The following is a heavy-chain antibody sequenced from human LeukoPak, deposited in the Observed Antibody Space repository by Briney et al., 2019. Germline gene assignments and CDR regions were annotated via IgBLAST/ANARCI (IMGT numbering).Heavy chain of an antibody. D-gene: IGHD3-9*01. Sequence: PGGSLRLSCAASGFTFSSYSMNWVRQAPGKGLEWVSSISSSSSYIYYADSVKGRFTISRDNAKNSLYLQMNSLRAEDTAVYYCARASVDILTGSLAFDIWGQGTMVTVSS. J-gene: IGHJ3*02. CDR1: GFTFSSYS. V-gene: IGHV3-21*01. CDR3: ARASVDILTGSLAFDI. CDR2: ISSSSSYI.